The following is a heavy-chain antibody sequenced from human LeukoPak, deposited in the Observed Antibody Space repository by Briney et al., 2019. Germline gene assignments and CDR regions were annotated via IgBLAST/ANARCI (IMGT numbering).Heavy chain of an antibody. D-gene: IGHD7-27*01. CDR3: AKDLNWGGR. CDR2: ISGSGVT. CDR1: GFNFSASS. J-gene: IGHJ4*02. Sequence: SGGSLRLSCAASGFNFSASSMHWVRQAPGKGLEWVSGISGSGVTDYADSVKGRFTISRDNSKNTLYLQMNSLRAEDTAVYYCAKDLNWGGRWGQGTLVTVSS. V-gene: IGHV3-23*01.